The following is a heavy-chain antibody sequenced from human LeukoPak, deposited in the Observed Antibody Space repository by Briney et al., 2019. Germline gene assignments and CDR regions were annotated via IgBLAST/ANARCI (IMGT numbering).Heavy chain of an antibody. CDR2: IWNDGSNK. J-gene: IGHJ6*04. Sequence: TGGSLRLSCAASGFMFSTYGMHWVRQAPGKGLEWVAVIWNDGSNKYHADSVKGRFIISRDNSKNTLYLQMNSLRAEDTAVYYCAGPVRGIIDYGMDVWGKGTTVTVSS. D-gene: IGHD3-10*02. V-gene: IGHV3-33*01. CDR3: AGPVRGIIDYGMDV. CDR1: GFMFSTYG.